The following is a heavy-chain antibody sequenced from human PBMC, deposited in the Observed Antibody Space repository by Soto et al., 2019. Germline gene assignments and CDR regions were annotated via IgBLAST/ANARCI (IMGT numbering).Heavy chain of an antibody. Sequence: GESLKISCKGSGYSFTSYWIGRVRQMPGKGLEWMGIIYPGDSDTRYSPSFQGQVTISADKSISTAYLQWSSLKASDTAMYYCATSEAPSSSWSYYYYGMDVWGQGTTVTVSS. D-gene: IGHD6-13*01. CDR3: ATSEAPSSSWSYYYYGMDV. CDR1: GYSFTSYW. CDR2: IYPGDSDT. V-gene: IGHV5-51*01. J-gene: IGHJ6*02.